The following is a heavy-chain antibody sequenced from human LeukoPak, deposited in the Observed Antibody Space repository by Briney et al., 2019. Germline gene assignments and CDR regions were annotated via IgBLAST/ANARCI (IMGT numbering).Heavy chain of an antibody. V-gene: IGHV3-23*01. Sequence: GGSLRLSCPASRFTFSSYVMTWLRQPPSKGLGWVSAISSSGETTYYSDFVKGRFNISRDNSKNTLFLQINNMRVEDAAMYYGEKTHGYFDQWGQGTLVAVSS. CDR2: ISSSGETT. CDR1: RFTFSSYV. CDR3: EKTHGYFDQ. J-gene: IGHJ4*02. D-gene: IGHD3-22*01.